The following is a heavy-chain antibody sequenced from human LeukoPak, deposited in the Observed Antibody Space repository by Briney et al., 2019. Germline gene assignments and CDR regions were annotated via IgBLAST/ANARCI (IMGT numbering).Heavy chain of an antibody. J-gene: IGHJ4*02. V-gene: IGHV1-2*06. D-gene: IGHD2-21*01. CDR1: GYTFTGYY. CDR2: INPNRGGT. Sequence: ASVKVSCKASGYTFTGYYMHWVRQAPGQGLEWMGRINPNRGGTNYAQKFQGRVTMTRDTSISTAYMELSRLRSDDTAVYYCARVLRYCGGDCYDYWGRGTLVTVSS. CDR3: ARVLRYCGGDCYDY.